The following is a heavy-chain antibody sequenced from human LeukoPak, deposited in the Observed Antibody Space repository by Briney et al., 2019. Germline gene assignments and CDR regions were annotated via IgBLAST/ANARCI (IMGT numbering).Heavy chain of an antibody. CDR1: GGTFSSYA. CDR3: ARTYYDFWSGYYTRNYYYYGMDV. CDR2: IIPILGIA. Sequence: ASVKVSCKASGGTFSSYAISWVRQAPGQGLEWMGRIIPILGIANYAQKFQGRVTITADESTSTAYMELSSLRSEDTAVYYCARTYYDFWSGYYTRNYYYYGMDVWGQGTTVTVSS. V-gene: IGHV1-69*04. D-gene: IGHD3-3*01. J-gene: IGHJ6*02.